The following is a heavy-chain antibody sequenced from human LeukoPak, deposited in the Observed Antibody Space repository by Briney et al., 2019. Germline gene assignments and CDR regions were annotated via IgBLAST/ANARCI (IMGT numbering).Heavy chain of an antibody. CDR2: INPNSGGT. CDR1: GDSLNDYY. CDR3: ASGFGVNYFYYLDV. V-gene: IGHV1-2*02. Sequence: GASVKVSCKASGDSLNDYYIHWVRQAPGQGLEWMGGINPNSGGTNSAQKFQGRVTMTRDTTIGTVYMEATGLRTDDTAVYYCASGFGVNYFYYLDVWGKGTTVTVSS. J-gene: IGHJ6*03. D-gene: IGHD3-3*01.